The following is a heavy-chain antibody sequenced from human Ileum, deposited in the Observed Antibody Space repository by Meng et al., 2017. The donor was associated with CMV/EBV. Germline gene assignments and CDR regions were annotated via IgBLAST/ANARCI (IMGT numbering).Heavy chain of an antibody. D-gene: IGHD6-13*01. V-gene: IGHV3-23*03. CDR1: GFSFRSYA. J-gene: IGHJ4*02. CDR3: AKDLTDIAASGSDY. Sequence: SGFSFRSYAMTWVRQAPGKGLEWVSVIYAGGSRTYYADSVKGRFTVSRDNFKDTLYLQMNSLRAEDTAVYYCAKDLTDIAASGSDYWGQGTLVTVSS. CDR2: IYAGGSRT.